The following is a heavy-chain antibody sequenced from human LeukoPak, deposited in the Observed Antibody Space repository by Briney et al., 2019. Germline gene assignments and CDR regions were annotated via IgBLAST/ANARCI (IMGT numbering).Heavy chain of an antibody. V-gene: IGHV4-61*01. D-gene: IGHD6-13*01. Sequence: SETLSLTCTVSGGSISSGSYYWSWIRQPPGKGLEWIGYIYHSGSANYNPSLKSRVTMSVDTSKNQFSLKLSSVTAADTAVYYCARDIPEQLGAFDIWGQGTMVTVSS. CDR1: GGSISSGSYY. CDR3: ARDIPEQLGAFDI. J-gene: IGHJ3*02. CDR2: IYHSGSA.